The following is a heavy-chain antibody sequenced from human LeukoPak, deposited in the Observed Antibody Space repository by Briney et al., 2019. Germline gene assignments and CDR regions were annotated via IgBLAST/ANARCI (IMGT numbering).Heavy chain of an antibody. CDR2: IYYSGNT. J-gene: IGHJ4*02. V-gene: IGHV4-31*03. CDR3: ARAPGYGYVWGSYRYFDY. Sequence: SEILSLTCTVSGDSISGGDSNWSWIRQHPGKGLEWMAYIYYSGNTYYNSSLQSRVTISIDTSQNQFSLKVSSVTAADTAVYYCARAPGYGYVWGSYRYFDYWGQGTLVTVSS. CDR1: GDSISGGDSN. D-gene: IGHD3-16*02.